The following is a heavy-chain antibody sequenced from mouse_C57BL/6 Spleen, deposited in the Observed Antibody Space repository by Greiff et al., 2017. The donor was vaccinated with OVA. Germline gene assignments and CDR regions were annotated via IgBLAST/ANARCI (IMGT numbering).Heavy chain of an antibody. V-gene: IGHV1-50*01. D-gene: IGHD2-5*01. Sequence: QVQLQQPGAELVKPGASVKLSCKASGYTFTSYWMQWVNQRPGQGLEWIGEIDPSDSYTNYNQKFKGKATLTVDTSSSTAYMQLSSLTSEDSAVYYCAAYYSNYGFAYWGQGTLVTVSA. J-gene: IGHJ3*01. CDR1: GYTFTSYW. CDR2: IDPSDSYT. CDR3: AAYYSNYGFAY.